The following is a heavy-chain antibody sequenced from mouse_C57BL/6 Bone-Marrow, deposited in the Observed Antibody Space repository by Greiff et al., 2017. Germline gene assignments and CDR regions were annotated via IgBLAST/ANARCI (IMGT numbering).Heavy chain of an antibody. Sequence: EVQLKESGAELVRPGSSVKMSCKTSGYTFTSYGINWVKQRPGQGLEWIGYIYIGNGYTEYNEKFKGKATLTSDTSSSTAYMQLSSLTSEDSAIYFCARLTTVVAPYAMDYWGQGTSVTVSS. V-gene: IGHV1-58*01. CDR1: GYTFTSYG. CDR2: IYIGNGYT. CDR3: ARLTTVVAPYAMDY. J-gene: IGHJ4*01. D-gene: IGHD1-1*01.